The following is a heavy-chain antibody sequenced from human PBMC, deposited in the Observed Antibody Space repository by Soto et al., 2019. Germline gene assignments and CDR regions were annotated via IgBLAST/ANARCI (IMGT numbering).Heavy chain of an antibody. CDR2: IIPIFGTA. J-gene: IGHJ6*02. Sequence: GPSVKVSCKASGGTFSSYAISWVRQAPGQGLEWMGGIIPIFGTANYAQKFQGRVTITADESTSTAYMELSSLRSEDTAVYYCARSADYYYGMDVWGQGTTVTVSS. CDR1: GGTFSSYA. CDR3: ARSADYYYGMDV. V-gene: IGHV1-69*13.